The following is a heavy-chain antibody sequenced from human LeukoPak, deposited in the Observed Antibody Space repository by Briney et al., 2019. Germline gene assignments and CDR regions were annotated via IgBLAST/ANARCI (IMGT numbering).Heavy chain of an antibody. V-gene: IGHV3-48*03. CDR2: ISSSGSI. CDR3: ASTNYYDSSGFSNWFDP. Sequence: PGGSLRLSCAASGFTFSNYEMNWVRQAPGEGLEWVSYISSSGSIYYADSVKGRFTISRDNAKNSLYLQMNSLRAEDTAIYYCASTNYYDSSGFSNWFDPWGQGTLVTVSS. D-gene: IGHD3-22*01. J-gene: IGHJ5*02. CDR1: GFTFSNYE.